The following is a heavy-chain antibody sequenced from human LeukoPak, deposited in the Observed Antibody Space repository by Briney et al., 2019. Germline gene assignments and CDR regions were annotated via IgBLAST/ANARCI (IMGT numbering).Heavy chain of an antibody. CDR1: GFTFSSYS. CDR2: ISSSSSYI. J-gene: IGHJ4*02. D-gene: IGHD2-15*01. V-gene: IGHV3-21*01. Sequence: GGSLRLSCAASGFTFSSYSMNWVRQAPGKGLEWVSSISSSSSYIYYGDSVKGRFTISRDNAKNSLYLQMNSLRAEDTAVYYCARDLTPYCSGGSCYSGAYFDYWGQGTLVTVSS. CDR3: ARDLTPYCSGGSCYSGAYFDY.